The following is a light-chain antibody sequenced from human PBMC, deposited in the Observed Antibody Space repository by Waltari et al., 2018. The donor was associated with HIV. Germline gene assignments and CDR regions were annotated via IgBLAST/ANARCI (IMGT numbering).Light chain of an antibody. CDR3: ATWDDTLDGPV. V-gene: IGLV1-44*01. Sequence: QSVLTQSPSASGTPGQRVTISCSGGPSNIGSNSLRWYQQAPGTAPQLFMFSNSLRPSGVPDRFSGSKSGTSASLAISGLQSEDEADYYCATWDDTLDGPVFGGGTRLTVL. J-gene: IGLJ3*02. CDR1: PSNIGSNS. CDR2: SNS.